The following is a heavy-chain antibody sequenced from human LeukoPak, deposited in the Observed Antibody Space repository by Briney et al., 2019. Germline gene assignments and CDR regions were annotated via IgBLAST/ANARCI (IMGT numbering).Heavy chain of an antibody. J-gene: IGHJ6*02. Sequence: SQTLSLTCTVSGGSITSGDYYWTWIRQHPGEGLEWIGYSSYSGSTYHNPSLKSRVTISVDTSKNQFSLKLSSVTAADTAVYYCARGNAYGSGSYYKQIYYGMDVWGQGTTVTVSS. CDR3: ARGNAYGSGSYYKQIYYGMDV. CDR1: GGSITSGDYY. V-gene: IGHV4-31*03. CDR2: SSYSGST. D-gene: IGHD3-10*01.